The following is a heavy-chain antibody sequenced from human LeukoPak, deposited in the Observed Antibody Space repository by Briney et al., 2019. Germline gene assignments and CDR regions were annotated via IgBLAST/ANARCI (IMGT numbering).Heavy chain of an antibody. V-gene: IGHV3-48*01. D-gene: IGHD3-10*01. J-gene: IGHJ4*02. CDR2: IRSSDSGT. CDR3: AKDPNRITMVRGVIIPYYFDY. Sequence: GGSLRLSCAASGFNFNTYPMNWVRQAPGKGLEWISNIRSSDSGTYYADSVKGRFIISRDNAENSPYLQMNSLRAEDTAVYYCAKDPNRITMVRGVIIPYYFDYWGQGALVTVSS. CDR1: GFNFNTYP.